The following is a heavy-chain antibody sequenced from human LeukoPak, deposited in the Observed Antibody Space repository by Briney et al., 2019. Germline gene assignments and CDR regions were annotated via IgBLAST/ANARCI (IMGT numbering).Heavy chain of an antibody. CDR3: AREVYRSSWYFDY. V-gene: IGHV3-66*01. CDR2: IYSGGST. J-gene: IGHJ4*02. Sequence: PGGSLRLSCAASGFIVSSNYMSWVRQAPGKGLEWVSVIYSGGSTYYADSMKGRFTISRDSSKNTLYLQMNSLRTEDAAAYYCAREVYRSSWYFDYWGQGTLVTVSS. CDR1: GFIVSSNY. D-gene: IGHD6-13*01.